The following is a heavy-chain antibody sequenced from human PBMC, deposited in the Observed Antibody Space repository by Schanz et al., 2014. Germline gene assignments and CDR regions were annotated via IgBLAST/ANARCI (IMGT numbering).Heavy chain of an antibody. CDR2: IYLSDGST. V-gene: IGHV1-46*01. CDR1: GYTFTNYY. J-gene: IGHJ3*02. Sequence: QVQLVQSGAEVKKPGASVKLSCKASGYTFTNYYIHWGRQAPGQGVEWMGRIYLSDGSTRYAQKFQGRVTVTRDTSTTTVYMDLSSLISEDTAVYYCAFDRDDAYDIWGQGITVTVSS. D-gene: IGHD3-9*01. CDR3: AFDRDDAYDI.